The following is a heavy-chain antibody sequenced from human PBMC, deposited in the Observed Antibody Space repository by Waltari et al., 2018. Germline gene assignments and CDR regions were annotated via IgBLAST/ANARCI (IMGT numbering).Heavy chain of an antibody. D-gene: IGHD5-18*01. CDR2: ISTDGSNI. V-gene: IGHV3-74*01. Sequence: EVQLMESGGGLVQPGGSLRLSCAASGFTFSSYWMHWVRQAPGEGRVWVSGISTDGSNIRDADSVKGRFTISRDNAKNTVYLQMNSLRAEDTAVYYCARGSGYYYFDYWGQGTLITVSS. J-gene: IGHJ4*02. CDR3: ARGSGYYYFDY. CDR1: GFTFSSYW.